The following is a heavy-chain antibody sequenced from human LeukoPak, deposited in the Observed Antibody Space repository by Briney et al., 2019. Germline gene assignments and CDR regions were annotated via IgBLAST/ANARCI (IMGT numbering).Heavy chain of an antibody. V-gene: IGHV3-21*01. Sequence: GGSLRLSCAASGFTFSSYVMNCVRQAPGKGLEWVSSISSDSTYIYYADSVKGRFTISRDNAKNSLYLQMNSLRAEDTAVYYCARLGYCSGGSCSSFDYWGQGTLVTVSS. CDR3: ARLGYCSGGSCSSFDY. D-gene: IGHD2-15*01. CDR2: ISSDSTYI. J-gene: IGHJ4*02. CDR1: GFTFSSYV.